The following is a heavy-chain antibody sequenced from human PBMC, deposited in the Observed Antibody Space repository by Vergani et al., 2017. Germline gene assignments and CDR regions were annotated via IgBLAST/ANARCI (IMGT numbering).Heavy chain of an antibody. CDR2: IWYDGSNK. CDR3: ANQGVVATTNRDY. J-gene: IGHJ4*02. Sequence: QVQLVESGGGVVQPGRSLRLSCAASGFTFSSYGMHWVRQAPGKGLEWVAVIWYDGSNKYYADSVKGRFTISRDNSKNTLYLQMNSLRAEDTAVYYCANQGVVATTNRDYWGQGTLVTVSS. V-gene: IGHV3-33*06. CDR1: GFTFSSYG. D-gene: IGHD5-12*01.